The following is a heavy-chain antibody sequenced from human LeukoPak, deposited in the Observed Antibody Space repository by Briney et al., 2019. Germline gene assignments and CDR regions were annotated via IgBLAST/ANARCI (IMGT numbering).Heavy chain of an antibody. J-gene: IGHJ4*02. CDR3: ARDPRGSGGTDY. CDR1: GFTFDDYA. D-gene: IGHD2-15*01. V-gene: IGHV3-9*01. CDR2: ISWNSGHI. Sequence: GGSLRLSCAASGFTFDDYAMHWVRQAPGKGLEWVSGISWNSGHIGYADSVKGRFTISRDNAKNSLYLQMNSLRAEDTAVYYCARDPRGSGGTDYWGQGTLVTVSS.